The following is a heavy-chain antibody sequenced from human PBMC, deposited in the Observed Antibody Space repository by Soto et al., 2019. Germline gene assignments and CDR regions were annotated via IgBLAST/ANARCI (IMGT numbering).Heavy chain of an antibody. CDR2: IYHSGST. D-gene: IGHD1-26*01. Sequence: PSETLSLTCAVSGGSISSGGYSWSWIRQPPGKGLEWIGYIYHSGSTYYNPSLKSRVTISVDRSKNQFSLKLSSVTAADTAVYYCAREFGGGGSYAGYYGMDVWGQGTTVTVSS. J-gene: IGHJ6*02. CDR3: AREFGGGGSYAGYYGMDV. V-gene: IGHV4-30-2*01. CDR1: GGSISSGGYS.